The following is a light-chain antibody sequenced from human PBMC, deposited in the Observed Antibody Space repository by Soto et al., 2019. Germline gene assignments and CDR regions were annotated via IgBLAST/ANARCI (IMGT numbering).Light chain of an antibody. V-gene: IGKV3-15*01. CDR1: QSVSSN. Sequence: EIVMTQSPATLSVSPGERATLSCRASQSVSSNLAWYQQKPGQAPRLLIYGASTRATGLPDRISGRGSGTEFPLPISSLQSEDFALSYCQQYNDWPLTFGGGTKVEIK. CDR2: GAS. CDR3: QQYNDWPLT. J-gene: IGKJ4*01.